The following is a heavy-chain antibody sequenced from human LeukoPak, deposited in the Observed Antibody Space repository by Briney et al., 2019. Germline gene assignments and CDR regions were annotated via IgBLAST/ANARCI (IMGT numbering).Heavy chain of an antibody. CDR2: IIPIFGTA. Sequence: SMKVSCKASGGTFSSYAISWVRQAPGQGLEWMGGIIPIFGTANYAQKFQGRVTITTDESTSTAYMELSSLRSEDTAVYYCARSGSYLLPQNWFDPWGQGTLVTVSS. V-gene: IGHV1-69*05. CDR3: ARSGSYLLPQNWFDP. D-gene: IGHD1-26*01. CDR1: GGTFSSYA. J-gene: IGHJ5*02.